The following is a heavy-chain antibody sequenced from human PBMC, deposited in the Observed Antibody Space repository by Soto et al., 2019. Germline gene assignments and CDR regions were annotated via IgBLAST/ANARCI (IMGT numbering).Heavy chain of an antibody. CDR2: LSFSSSNI. CDR3: ARSPQWTPLLRGGMDV. D-gene: IGHD6-19*01. CDR1: GFTFSSFS. Sequence: EVSLVESGGGLVKPGGSLRLSCAASGFTFSSFSMNWVRQAPGKGLEWVASLSFSSSNIYNADSLKGRFTISRDNAQNSLYLQMNSLRAEDTAVYYCARSPQWTPLLRGGMDVWGRGTTVIVAS. V-gene: IGHV3-21*01. J-gene: IGHJ6*02.